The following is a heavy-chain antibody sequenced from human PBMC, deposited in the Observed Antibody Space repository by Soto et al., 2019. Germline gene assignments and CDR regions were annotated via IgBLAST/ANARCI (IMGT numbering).Heavy chain of an antibody. Sequence: SETLSLTCTVSGGSISIYSWSWIRQPPGKGLEWIGYIYYSGSTNYNPSHKGRVTISVDTSKNQFSLKLSSVTAADTAVYYCARRYCSSSSCYVAWFDPWGQGTLVTVSS. D-gene: IGHD2-2*01. CDR2: IYYSGST. V-gene: IGHV4-59*08. J-gene: IGHJ5*02. CDR1: GGSISIYS. CDR3: ARRYCSSSSCYVAWFDP.